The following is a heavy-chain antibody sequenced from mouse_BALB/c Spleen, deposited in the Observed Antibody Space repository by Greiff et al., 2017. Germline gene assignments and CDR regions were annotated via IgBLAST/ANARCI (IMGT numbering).Heavy chain of an antibody. CDR3: ARSEDYYAMDY. CDR1: GFNIKDTY. Sequence: DVKLQESGAELVKPGASVKLSCTASGFNIKDTYMHWVKQRPEQGLEWIGRIDPANGNTKYDPKFQGKATITADTSSNTAYLQLSSLTSEDTAVYYCARSEDYYAMDYWGQGTSVTVSS. CDR2: IDPANGNT. V-gene: IGHV14-3*02. J-gene: IGHJ4*01.